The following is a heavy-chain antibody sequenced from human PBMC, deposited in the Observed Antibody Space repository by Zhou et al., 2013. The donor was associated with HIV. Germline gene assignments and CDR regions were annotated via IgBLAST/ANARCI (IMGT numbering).Heavy chain of an antibody. D-gene: IGHD2-2*01. Sequence: QVQLVQSGAEVKKPGSSVKVSCKASGGTFSSYAISWVRQAPGQGLEWMGGIIPIFGTANYAQKFQGRVTITTDESTSTAYMELSSLRSEDTAVYYCARETTFADCSSTSCSKGYYMDVWGKGTTVTVSS. CDR1: GGTFSSYA. CDR3: ARETTFADCSSTSCSKGYYMDV. J-gene: IGHJ6*03. V-gene: IGHV1-69*05. CDR2: IIPIFGTA.